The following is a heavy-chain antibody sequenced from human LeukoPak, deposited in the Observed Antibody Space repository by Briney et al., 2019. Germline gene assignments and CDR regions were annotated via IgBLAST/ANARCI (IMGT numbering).Heavy chain of an antibody. V-gene: IGHV3-69-1*02. J-gene: IGHJ3*02. CDR3: AREAAYGDAYDI. CDR2: IGSGNSE. Sequence: GGSLRLSCAASGFIFSDYYMSWFRRAPGKGLEWVSHIGSGNSEFYLESVKGRFTISRDNAKNSLYLQMNSLRADDTAIYYCAREAAYGDAYDIWGHGTMVIVSS. CDR1: GFIFSDYY. D-gene: IGHD2-21*01.